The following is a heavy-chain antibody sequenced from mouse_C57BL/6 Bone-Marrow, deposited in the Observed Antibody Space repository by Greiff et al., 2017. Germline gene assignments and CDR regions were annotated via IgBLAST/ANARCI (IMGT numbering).Heavy chain of an antibody. Sequence: QVQLQQPGAELVMPGASVKLSCKASGYTFTSYWMHWVKQRPGQGLEWIGEIDPSDSYTNYNQKFKGKSTLTVDKSSSTAYMQLSSLTSEDSAVYYCAGEWLLRFWYFDVWGTGTTVTVSS. CDR3: AGEWLLRFWYFDV. CDR2: IDPSDSYT. CDR1: GYTFTSYW. V-gene: IGHV1-69*01. D-gene: IGHD2-3*01. J-gene: IGHJ1*03.